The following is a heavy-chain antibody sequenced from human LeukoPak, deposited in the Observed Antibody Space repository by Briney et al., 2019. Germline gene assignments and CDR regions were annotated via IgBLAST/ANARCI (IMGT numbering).Heavy chain of an antibody. Sequence: GGSLRLSCVASGFTFSNYAMSWVRQAPGKGLERIAALNGGRTFFQDSVRGRFTISRDHSKNTLYLQLNSLRGDDTAVYYCVKEVTGYGYFDYWGRGTLVTVSS. CDR1: GFTFSNYA. V-gene: IGHV3-23*01. J-gene: IGHJ4*02. D-gene: IGHD2-2*03. CDR2: LNGGRT. CDR3: VKEVTGYGYFDY.